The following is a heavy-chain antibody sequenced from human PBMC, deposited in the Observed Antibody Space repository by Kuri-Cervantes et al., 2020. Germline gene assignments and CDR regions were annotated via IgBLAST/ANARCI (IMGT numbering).Heavy chain of an antibody. Sequence: GGSLRLSCAASGFTFDDYAMHWVRQAPGKGLEWVAVISYDGSNKYYADSVKGRFTISRDNAKNSLYLQMNSLRAEDTAVYYCARDYSSSWYTPPIYYYYGMDVWGQGTTVTVSS. D-gene: IGHD6-13*01. J-gene: IGHJ6*02. CDR1: GFTFDDYA. CDR3: ARDYSSSWYTPPIYYYYGMDV. V-gene: IGHV3-30-3*01. CDR2: ISYDGSNK.